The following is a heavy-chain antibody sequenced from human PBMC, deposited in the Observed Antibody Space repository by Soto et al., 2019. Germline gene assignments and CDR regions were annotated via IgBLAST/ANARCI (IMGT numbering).Heavy chain of an antibody. CDR2: IYYSGST. Sequence: PSETLSLTCTVSDRSISSGDYYWSWIRQPPGKGLEWIGYIYYSGSTYYNPSLKSRVTISVDTSKNQFSLKLSSVTAADTAVYYCARDNDFWSGYRPDAFDIWGQGTMVTVSS. J-gene: IGHJ3*02. CDR3: ARDNDFWSGYRPDAFDI. V-gene: IGHV4-30-4*01. D-gene: IGHD3-3*01. CDR1: DRSISSGDYY.